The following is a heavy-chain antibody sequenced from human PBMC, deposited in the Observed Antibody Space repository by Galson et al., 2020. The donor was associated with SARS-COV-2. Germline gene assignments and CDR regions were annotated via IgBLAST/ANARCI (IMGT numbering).Heavy chain of an antibody. J-gene: IGHJ4*02. Sequence: GESLKISCAASGFTFRSYAMSWVRQAPGEGLEWVSGISGSGGSTYYADSVKGRFTISRDNFQNTLYLQMNSLRAEGTAVYYCANIPPYSNSDWGQGTLVTVSS. CDR2: ISGSGGST. CDR3: ANIPPYSNSD. D-gene: IGHD6-6*01. CDR1: GFTFRSYA. V-gene: IGHV3-23*01.